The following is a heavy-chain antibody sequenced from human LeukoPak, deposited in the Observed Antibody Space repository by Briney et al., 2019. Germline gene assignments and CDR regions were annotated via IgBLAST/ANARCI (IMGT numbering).Heavy chain of an antibody. Sequence: GGSLRLSCAASGFTFSSYGMHWVRQAPGKGLEWVAFIRYDGSNKYYADSVKGRFTISRDNSKNMLYLQMNSLRAEDTAVYYCAKDSCSSTSCYAFYYGMDVWGQGTTVTVSS. V-gene: IGHV3-30*02. CDR3: AKDSCSSTSCYAFYYGMDV. D-gene: IGHD2-2*01. CDR2: IRYDGSNK. CDR1: GFTFSSYG. J-gene: IGHJ6*02.